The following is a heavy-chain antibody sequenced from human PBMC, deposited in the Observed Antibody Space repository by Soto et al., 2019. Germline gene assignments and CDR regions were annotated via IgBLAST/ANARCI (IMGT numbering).Heavy chain of an antibody. CDR3: ARWTSRGCYDS. CDR2: INPKSDET. CDR1: GYTFAANY. D-gene: IGHD3-16*01. J-gene: IGHJ4*02. V-gene: IGHV1-2*02. Sequence: QVQLVQSGSEVKKPGASVRVSCRPSGYTFAANYIHWVRQAPGKGLEWMGWINPKSDETKFSQKFQGRVALTKDTTSNTVHLDVANLRSEDTAVYYCARWTSRGCYDSWGQGTLITASS.